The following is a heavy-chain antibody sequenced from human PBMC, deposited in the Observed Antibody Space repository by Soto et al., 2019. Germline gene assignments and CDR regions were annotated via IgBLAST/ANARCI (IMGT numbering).Heavy chain of an antibody. D-gene: IGHD3-22*01. CDR1: GYSFTSYW. Sequence: PGESLKISCKGSGYSFTSYWIGWVRRMPGKGLEWLGIIYPGDSDTRYSPSFQGQVTISADKSISTAYLQWSSLKASDTAMYYCARVVAATYYYDSSGYLLGAFDIWGQGTMVTVSS. CDR2: IYPGDSDT. CDR3: ARVVAATYYYDSSGYLLGAFDI. J-gene: IGHJ3*02. V-gene: IGHV5-51*01.